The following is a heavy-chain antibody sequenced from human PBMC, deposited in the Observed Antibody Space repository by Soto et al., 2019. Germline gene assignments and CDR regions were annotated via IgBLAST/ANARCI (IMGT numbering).Heavy chain of an antibody. D-gene: IGHD4-17*01. CDR1: GFTFSTYG. J-gene: IGHJ4*02. CDR2: ISYDGNNK. Sequence: QVQLVESGGGVVQPGRSLRLSCAASGFTFSTYGMPWVRQAPGKGLEWVAVISYDGNNKYYADSVKGRFTIARDNSKNTPFLQMDSLRAEDTAVYYCAKDHLPSTVTTPGYWGLGTLVTVSS. V-gene: IGHV3-30*18. CDR3: AKDHLPSTVTTPGY.